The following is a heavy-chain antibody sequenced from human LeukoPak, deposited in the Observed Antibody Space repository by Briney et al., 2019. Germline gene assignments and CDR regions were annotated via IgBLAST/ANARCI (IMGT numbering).Heavy chain of an antibody. J-gene: IGHJ4*02. Sequence: GGSLRLSCAASGFIFSSYWMSWVRQAPGKGLEWVAIIKQDGSEKYYVDSVKGRFTISRDNPKDTVSLQMNSLRAEDTGVYYCARDLRAGYYFDNWGQGALVTVSS. CDR1: GFIFSSYW. D-gene: IGHD1-1*01. CDR2: IKQDGSEK. CDR3: ARDLRAGYYFDN. V-gene: IGHV3-7*01.